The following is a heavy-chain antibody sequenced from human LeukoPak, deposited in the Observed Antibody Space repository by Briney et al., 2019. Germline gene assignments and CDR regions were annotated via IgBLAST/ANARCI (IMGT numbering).Heavy chain of an antibody. J-gene: IGHJ4*02. CDR2: ISYSGSA. CDR1: GGSISSSSYY. V-gene: IGHV4-39*01. CDR3: ARPSSDGSYYY. D-gene: IGHD1-26*01. Sequence: SETLSLTCTVSGGSISSSSYYWGWIRQPPGKGLEWIGSISYSGSAPYNPPLKSRLTISVDTSKNQLSLKVSSVTAADTAVYYCARPSSDGSYYYWGQGTLVTVSS.